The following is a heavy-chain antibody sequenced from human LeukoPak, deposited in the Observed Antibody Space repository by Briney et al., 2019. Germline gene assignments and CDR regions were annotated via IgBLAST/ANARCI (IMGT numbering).Heavy chain of an antibody. V-gene: IGHV3-33*01. Sequence: PGGSPRLSCAASGFPFSSFVMHWVRQAPGKGLGWVAIIRSDGSDRYYADSVKGRFTISRDNSKSTLYLQLSSLRAEDTAVYYCARSYGDATFDYWGQGTLVTVSS. CDR2: IRSDGSDR. D-gene: IGHD4-17*01. CDR3: ARSYGDATFDY. CDR1: GFPFSSFV. J-gene: IGHJ4*02.